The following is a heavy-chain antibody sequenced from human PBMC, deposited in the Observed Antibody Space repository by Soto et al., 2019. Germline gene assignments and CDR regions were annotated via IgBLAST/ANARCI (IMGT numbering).Heavy chain of an antibody. CDR3: VRETSQNVYSHYGMDV. J-gene: IGHJ6*02. CDR2: INDSWTS. Sequence: ETLSLTCAIYGGWFSGFYWSRIRQPPGKGVGGVGEINDSWTSNYNPPLKIRVTISQDLSKTHFSLALTSVTPPDRRGYYRVRETSQNVYSHYGMDVWGQGTTVTSP. V-gene: IGHV4-34*01. CDR1: GGWFSGFY.